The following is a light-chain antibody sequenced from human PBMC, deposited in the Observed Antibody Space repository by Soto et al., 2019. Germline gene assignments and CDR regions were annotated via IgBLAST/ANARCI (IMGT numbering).Light chain of an antibody. CDR1: QGVTTN. J-gene: IGKJ5*01. CDR2: DAS. Sequence: GLTQSPGTLSVSPGERDTLHCRAGQGVTTNFAWYQQKSGQSPRLLIYDASNRATGIPVRFSGSGSGTDFTLTISSLEPEDFGLYYCQQRSDWFTFGQGTRLEI. CDR3: QQRSDWFT. V-gene: IGKV3D-11*01.